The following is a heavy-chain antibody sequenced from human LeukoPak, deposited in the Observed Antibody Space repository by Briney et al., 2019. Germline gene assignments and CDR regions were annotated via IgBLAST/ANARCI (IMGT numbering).Heavy chain of an antibody. J-gene: IGHJ4*02. CDR3: AGYCGGGSRADS. V-gene: IGHV4-59*08. CDR1: GASISSYY. D-gene: IGHD2-15*01. Sequence: PSETLSLTCTVSGASISSYYWTWIRQPPGKGLEWIGYIHYSGDTKCNPSLKSRVTISVDTSKNRVSLQLNSVTAADTAVYYCAGYCGGGSRADSWGQGTLVTVSS. CDR2: IHYSGDT.